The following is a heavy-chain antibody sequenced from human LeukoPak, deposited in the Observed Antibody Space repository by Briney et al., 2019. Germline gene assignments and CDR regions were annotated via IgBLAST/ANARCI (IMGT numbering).Heavy chain of an antibody. CDR2: IYYSGST. CDR3: ARGPTDEYFQH. CDR1: GGSISSYY. D-gene: IGHD4-17*01. V-gene: IGHV4-59*01. Sequence: SETLSLTCTVSGGSISSYYWSWIRQPPGKGLEWIGYIYYSGSTNYNPSPKSRVTISVDTSKNQFSLKLSSVTAADTAVYYCARGPTDEYFQHWGQGTLVTVSS. J-gene: IGHJ1*01.